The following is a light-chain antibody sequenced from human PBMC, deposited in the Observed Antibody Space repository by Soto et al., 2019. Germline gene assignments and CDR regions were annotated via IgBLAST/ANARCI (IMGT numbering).Light chain of an antibody. CDR2: GAS. J-gene: IGKJ5*01. CDR1: QSVSSSY. Sequence: EIVVTQSPGTLSLSPGERATLSCRASQSVSSSYLAWYQQKPGQAPRLLIYGASSRATGIPDRFSGGGSGTDFTLTISRLEPEDFAVYYCQQYGSSPGTFGQGTR. CDR3: QQYGSSPGT. V-gene: IGKV3-20*01.